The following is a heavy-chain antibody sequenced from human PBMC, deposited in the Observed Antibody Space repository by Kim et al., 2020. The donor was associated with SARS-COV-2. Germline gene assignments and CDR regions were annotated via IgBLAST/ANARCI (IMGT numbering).Heavy chain of an antibody. D-gene: IGHD3-10*01. CDR1: GYTFTSYA. CDR2: INAGNGNT. J-gene: IGHJ6*02. CDR3: ARDLLRWGLVTMVRGVSKVMDV. V-gene: IGHV1-3*01. Sequence: ASVKVSCKASGYTFTSYAMHWVRQAPGQRLEWMGWINAGNGNTKYSQKFQGRVTITRDTSASTAYMELSSLRSEDTAVYYCARDLLRWGLVTMVRGVSKVMDVWGQGTTVTVSS.